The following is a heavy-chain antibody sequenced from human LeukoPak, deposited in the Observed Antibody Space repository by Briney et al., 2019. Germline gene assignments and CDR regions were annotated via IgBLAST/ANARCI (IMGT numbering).Heavy chain of an antibody. J-gene: IGHJ4*02. V-gene: IGHV3-15*01. D-gene: IGHD4-17*01. CDR2: IKHETDGGTT. Sequence: GGSLRLSCAASGFTVSNAWMSWVRQAPGKGLEWVGHIKHETDGGTTDYAAPVKGRFTISRDDSKNTLYLQLNSLKLEDTAVYYCTTDKDSGDFGLVYWGQGTLVTVSS. CDR3: TTDKDSGDFGLVY. CDR1: GFTVSNAW.